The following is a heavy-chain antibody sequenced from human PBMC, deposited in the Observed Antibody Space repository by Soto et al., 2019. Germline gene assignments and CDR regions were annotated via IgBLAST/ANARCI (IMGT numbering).Heavy chain of an antibody. Sequence: ASVKVSCKASGYTFTSYYMHWVRQAPGQGLEWMGIINPSGGSTSYAQKFQGRVTMTRDTSTSTVYMELSSLRSEDTAVYYCARESYSSSPGRGYYYYGMDVWGQGTTVTVSS. CDR3: ARESYSSSPGRGYYYYGMDV. CDR2: INPSGGST. J-gene: IGHJ6*02. CDR1: GYTFTSYY. V-gene: IGHV1-46*01. D-gene: IGHD6-6*01.